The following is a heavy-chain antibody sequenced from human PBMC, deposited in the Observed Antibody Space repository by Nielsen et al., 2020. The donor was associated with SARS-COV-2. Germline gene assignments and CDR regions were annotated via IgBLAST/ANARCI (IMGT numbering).Heavy chain of an antibody. CDR2: ISYDGSNK. CDR3: ARSSGSAFDI. V-gene: IGHV3-30*04. D-gene: IGHD6-19*01. Sequence: GESLKISCAASGFTFTSHAMHWVRQAPGKGLEWVAVISYDGSNKYYADSVKGRFTISRDNSKNTLYLQMNSLRAEDTAVYYCARSSGSAFDIWGQGTMVTVSS. J-gene: IGHJ3*02. CDR1: GFTFTSHA.